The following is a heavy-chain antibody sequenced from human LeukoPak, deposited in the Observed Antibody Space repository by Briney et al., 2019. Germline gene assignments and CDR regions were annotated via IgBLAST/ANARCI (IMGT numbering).Heavy chain of an antibody. D-gene: IGHD3-3*01. V-gene: IGHV1-8*01. CDR1: GYTFTSYD. CDR2: MNPNSGNT. Sequence: ASVKVSCKASGYTFTSYDINWVRQATGQGLEWMGWMNPNSGNTGYAQKFQGRVTMTRNTSISTAYMELSSLRSEDTAVYYCARVQGFWLRPYFDYWGQGTLVTFSS. J-gene: IGHJ4*02. CDR3: ARVQGFWLRPYFDY.